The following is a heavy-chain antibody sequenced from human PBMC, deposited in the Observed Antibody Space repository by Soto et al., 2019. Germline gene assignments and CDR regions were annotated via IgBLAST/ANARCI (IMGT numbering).Heavy chain of an antibody. V-gene: IGHV3-23*01. J-gene: IGHJ6*02. CDR1: GSTFSSCA. CDR3: AKGGGDSLRYGMDV. D-gene: IGHD2-21*02. CDR2: IDGSGGSI. Sequence: EVQLLESGGGLVQPGGALRLSCSASGSTFSSCAMNWVRQAPGKGLEWVSAIDGSGGSIYYADSVKGRFTISRDNSKTTLYLQMDSLRAEDTAVYYCAKGGGDSLRYGMDVWGQGTTVTVSS.